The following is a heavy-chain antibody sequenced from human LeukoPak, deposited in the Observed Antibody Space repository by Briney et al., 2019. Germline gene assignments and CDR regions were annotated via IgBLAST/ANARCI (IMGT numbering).Heavy chain of an antibody. J-gene: IGHJ4*02. D-gene: IGHD1-1*01. V-gene: IGHV3-7*01. CDR2: IKEHGSAK. CDR3: VRAHWTDAAI. Sequence: GGSLRLSCVGSGFTFSPYWMTWLRQAPGKGLEWVASIKEHGSAKDHVDSVKGRFTISRDNAKNSLYLQMNSLTADDTAVYYCVRAHWTDAAIWGQGNLVTVSS. CDR1: GFTFSPYW.